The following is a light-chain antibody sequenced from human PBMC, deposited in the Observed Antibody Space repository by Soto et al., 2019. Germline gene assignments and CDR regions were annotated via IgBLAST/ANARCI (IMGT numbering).Light chain of an antibody. CDR3: QQYGSSPPT. CDR2: GAS. Sequence: EIEVTQSPATLSLSPGERATLSCRASQSIRNYLAWYQQKPGQGPRLLIYGASSRATGTPDRFSGSGSGTDFTLTINRLEPEDFALYYCQQYGSSPPTFGQGTKVDIK. V-gene: IGKV3-20*01. J-gene: IGKJ1*01. CDR1: QSIRNY.